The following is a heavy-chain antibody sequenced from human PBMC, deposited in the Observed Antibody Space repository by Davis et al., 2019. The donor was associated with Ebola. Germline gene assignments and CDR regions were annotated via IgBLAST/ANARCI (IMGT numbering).Heavy chain of an antibody. CDR2: IKQDGSEK. D-gene: IGHD2-8*01. Sequence: PGGSLRLSCAASGFTFSSYWMSWVRQAPGKGLEWVANIKQDGSEKYYVDSVKGRFTISRDNAKNSLYLQMNSLRAEDTAVYYCASDGVYARGDAFDIWGQGTMVTVSS. V-gene: IGHV3-7*01. CDR3: ASDGVYARGDAFDI. J-gene: IGHJ3*02. CDR1: GFTFSSYW.